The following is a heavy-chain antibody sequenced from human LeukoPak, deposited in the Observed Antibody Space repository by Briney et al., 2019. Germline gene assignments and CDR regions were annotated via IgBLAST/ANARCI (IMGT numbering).Heavy chain of an antibody. CDR2: ISGSGGST. V-gene: IGHV3-23*01. CDR1: GFTFSSYA. Sequence: PGGSLRLSCAASGFTFSSYAMSWVRQAPGKGLEWVSAISGSGGSTYYADSVKGRFTISRDNSKNTLYLQMNSLRAEDTAVYYCATARRITMIVTNYFDYWGQGTLVTVSS. J-gene: IGHJ4*02. CDR3: ATARRITMIVTNYFDY. D-gene: IGHD3-22*01.